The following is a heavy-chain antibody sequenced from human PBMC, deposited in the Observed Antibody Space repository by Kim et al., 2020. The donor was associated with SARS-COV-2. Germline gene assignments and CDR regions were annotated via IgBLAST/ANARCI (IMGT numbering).Heavy chain of an antibody. D-gene: IGHD2-15*01. CDR3: AWAGGSCFYFYY. Sequence: GGSLRLSCAASGFTFSSYSMNWVRQAPGRGLEWLSYISSSSSSIYYADSVRGRFTISRDNAKNSLYLQMNSLRAEDTAVYYCAWAGGSCFYFYYWGQGSL. V-gene: IGHV3-48*04. CDR1: GFTFSSYS. J-gene: IGHJ4*02. CDR2: ISSSSSSI.